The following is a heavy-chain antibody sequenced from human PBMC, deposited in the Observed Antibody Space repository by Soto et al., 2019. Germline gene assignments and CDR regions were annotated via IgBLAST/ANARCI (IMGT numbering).Heavy chain of an antibody. CDR3: GGVSSASGTFGWLDP. J-gene: IGHJ5*02. V-gene: IGHV3-48*03. CDR2: ISNGASSI. D-gene: IGHD3-10*01. CDR1: GFTFRNYE. Sequence: EVQLVESGGGLVQPGGSLRLSCAASGFTFRNYEMNWVRQAPGKGLEWISYISNGASSIEYADSVKGRFTVSRDNAKNLLYLQMTSLRVEDTAVYFCGGVSSASGTFGWLDPWGQGTLVTVSS.